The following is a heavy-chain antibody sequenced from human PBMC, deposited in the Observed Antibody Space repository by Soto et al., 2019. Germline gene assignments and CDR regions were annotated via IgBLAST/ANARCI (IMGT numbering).Heavy chain of an antibody. CDR2: INSDGSST. Sequence: GGSLRLSCAASGFTFSSYWMHWVRQAPGKGLVWVSRINSDGSSTSYADSVKGRFTISRDNAKNTLYLQMNSLRAEDTAVYYCARGGWRCSGGSCYYRRGMDVWGQGTTVTVSS. CDR3: ARGGWRCSGGSCYYRRGMDV. CDR1: GFTFSSYW. J-gene: IGHJ6*02. D-gene: IGHD2-15*01. V-gene: IGHV3-74*01.